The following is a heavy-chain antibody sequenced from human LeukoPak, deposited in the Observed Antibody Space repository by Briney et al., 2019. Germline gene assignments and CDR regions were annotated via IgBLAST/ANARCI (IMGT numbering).Heavy chain of an antibody. D-gene: IGHD4-11*01. V-gene: IGHV3-74*01. Sequence: PGGSLRLSCAASEFTLSSHWMYWVRQVPGKGLAWVSVINRDGSSTSYADFEKGRFTISRDNAKNTLYLQMSSLRVEDTAVFYCARVEDDYSYFDSWGQGTLVTVSS. CDR1: EFTLSSHW. J-gene: IGHJ4*02. CDR3: ARVEDDYSYFDS. CDR2: INRDGSST.